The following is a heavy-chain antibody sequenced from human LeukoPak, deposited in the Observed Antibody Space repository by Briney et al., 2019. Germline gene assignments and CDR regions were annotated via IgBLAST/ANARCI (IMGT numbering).Heavy chain of an antibody. V-gene: IGHV2-5*02. CDR1: GFSLSTSGMG. D-gene: IGHD1-26*01. J-gene: IGHJ4*02. Sequence: SGPTLVNPTQTLTLTCTFSGFSLSTSGMGVGWVRQPPGKALEWLALIYWDDDKRYSPSLKSRLTITKDTSKNQVVLTMTNMDPVDTATYYCAHRQIVGATATSFDYWGQGTLVTVSS. CDR3: AHRQIVGATATSFDY. CDR2: IYWDDDK.